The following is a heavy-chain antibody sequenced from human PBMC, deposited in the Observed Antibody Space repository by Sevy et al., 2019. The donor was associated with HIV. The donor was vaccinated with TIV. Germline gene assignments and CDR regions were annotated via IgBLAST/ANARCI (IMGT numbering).Heavy chain of an antibody. CDR1: GGSFSGYY. D-gene: IGHD6-19*01. CDR2: INHSGST. CDR3: ARYRVAGNFDY. J-gene: IGHJ4*02. Sequence: SETLSLTCSVYGGSFSGYYWNWIRQPPGKGLEWIGGINHSGSTNYNPSLKSRVTISVDTSKNQFSLKLSSVTAADTAVYYCARYRVAGNFDYWGQGTLVTVSS. V-gene: IGHV4-34*01.